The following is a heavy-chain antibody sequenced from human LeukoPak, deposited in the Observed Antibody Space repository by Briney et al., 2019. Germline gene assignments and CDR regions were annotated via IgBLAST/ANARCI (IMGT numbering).Heavy chain of an antibody. V-gene: IGHV3-74*01. CDR3: ARARDGYNYSRQFDY. Sequence: PGRSLRLSCAASGFTFSWMHWVRQAPGKGLVWVSRINSDGSSTSYADSVKGRFTISRDNARNTLFLQMNSLRAEDTAVYYCARARDGYNYSRQFDYWGQGTLVTVSS. D-gene: IGHD5-24*01. CDR1: GFTFSW. J-gene: IGHJ4*02. CDR2: INSDGSST.